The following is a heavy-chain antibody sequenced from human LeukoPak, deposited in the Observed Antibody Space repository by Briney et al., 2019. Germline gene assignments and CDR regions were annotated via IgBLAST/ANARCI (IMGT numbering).Heavy chain of an antibody. CDR3: ARNCGSSVAGLFDY. CDR2: IYYSGST. V-gene: IGHV4-39*07. J-gene: IGHJ4*02. D-gene: IGHD6-19*01. CDR1: GGSISSSSYY. Sequence: PSETLSLTCTVSGGSISSSSYYWGWIRQPPGKGLEWIGSIYYSGSTYYNPSLKSRVTISVDTSKNQFSLKLSSVTAADTAVYYCARNCGSSVAGLFDYWGQGTLVTVSS.